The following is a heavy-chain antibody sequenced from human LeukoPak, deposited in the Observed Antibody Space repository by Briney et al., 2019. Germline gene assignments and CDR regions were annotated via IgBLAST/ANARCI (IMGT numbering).Heavy chain of an antibody. V-gene: IGHV3-30*02. J-gene: IGHJ4*02. D-gene: IGHD2-8*02. CDR3: TRNQGYCTGGGCYIDY. Sequence: GGSRRLSCAASGFTFASYGMHWVRHAPGKGLEWVALIRYDGTNKYYTDSVKGRFTISKDNSKNTLYLQMNSLRAEDTAVYYCTRNQGYCTGGGCYIDYWGQGTLVTVSS. CDR1: GFTFASYG. CDR2: IRYDGTNK.